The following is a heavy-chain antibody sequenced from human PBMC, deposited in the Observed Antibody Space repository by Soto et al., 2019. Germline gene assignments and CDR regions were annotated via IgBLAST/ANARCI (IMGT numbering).Heavy chain of an antibody. V-gene: IGHV1-2*02. CDR1: GYTFTGYY. D-gene: IGHD3-22*01. Sequence: ASVKVSCKASGYTFTGYYMHWVRQAPGQGLEWMGWINPNSGGTNYAQKFQGRVTMTRDTSISTAYMELSRLRSDDTAVYYCARERASLITIIVVVTKPTQNGLDVCDQRTTVTVSS. J-gene: IGHJ6*02. CDR3: ARERASLITIIVVVTKPTQNGLDV. CDR2: INPNSGGT.